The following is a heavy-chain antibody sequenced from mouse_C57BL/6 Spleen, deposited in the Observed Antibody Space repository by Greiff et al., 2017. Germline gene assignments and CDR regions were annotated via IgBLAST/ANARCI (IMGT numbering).Heavy chain of an antibody. V-gene: IGHV1-39*01. CDR2: INPNSGTT. CDR3: ARTDFYGSSYGYFDV. J-gene: IGHJ1*03. Sequence: VQLQQSGPELVKPGASVQISCKASGYSFTDYNMNWVKQSNGKSLEWIGVINPNSGTTSYNQKFKGKATLTVDQSSSTAYMQLNSLTSEDSAVYYCARTDFYGSSYGYFDVWGTGTTVTVSS. CDR1: GYSFTDYN. D-gene: IGHD1-1*01.